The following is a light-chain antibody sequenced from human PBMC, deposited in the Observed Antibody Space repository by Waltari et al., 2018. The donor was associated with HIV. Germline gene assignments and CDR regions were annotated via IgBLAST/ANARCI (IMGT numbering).Light chain of an antibody. J-gene: IGLJ2*01. CDR1: SSDVGSYNL. CDR2: EVS. CDR3: CSYAGSSTTVL. V-gene: IGLV2-23*02. Sequence: ALTNPASVPGSPGQSITISCTGTSSDVGSYNLFPWYQQNPGKAPKLMIYEVSKRPSGVSNRFSGSKSANTASLTISGLQAEDEADYYCCSYAGSSTTVLFGGGTKLTVL.